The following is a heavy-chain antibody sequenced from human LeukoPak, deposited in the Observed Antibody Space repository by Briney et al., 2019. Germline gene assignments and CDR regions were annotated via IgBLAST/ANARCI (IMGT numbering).Heavy chain of an antibody. CDR1: GFTFSSYA. V-gene: IGHV3-30-3*01. CDR2: ISYDGSNK. CDR3: ARWNGGDSSGYYYLYFDY. J-gene: IGHJ4*02. Sequence: PGGSLRLSCAASGFTFSSYAMHWVRQAPGKGLEWVAVISYDGSNKYYADSVKGRFTISRDNSKNTLYLQMNSLRAEDTAVYYCARWNGGDSSGYYYLYFDYWGQGTLVTVSS. D-gene: IGHD3-22*01.